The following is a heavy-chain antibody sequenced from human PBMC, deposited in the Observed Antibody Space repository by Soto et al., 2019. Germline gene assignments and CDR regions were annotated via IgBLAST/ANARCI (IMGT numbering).Heavy chain of an antibody. V-gene: IGHV2-5*02. D-gene: IGHD2-15*01. CDR3: ARLLGYCRYYFDS. Sequence: QITLKESGPTLMKPTQTLTLTCTFSGFSLSTSGVGVGWNRQPPRKALECLALIYWDDDMRYSPSLRSRLTITQDTSKNQVVSKMTNMVPVDTATYYGARLLGYCRYYFDSWGQRTLVTVSS. CDR1: GFSLSTSGVG. J-gene: IGHJ4*02. CDR2: IYWDDDM.